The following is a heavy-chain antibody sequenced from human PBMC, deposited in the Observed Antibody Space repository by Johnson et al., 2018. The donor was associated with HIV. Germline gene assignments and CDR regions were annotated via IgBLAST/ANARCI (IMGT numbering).Heavy chain of an antibody. J-gene: IGHJ3*02. CDR2: ISWNSGSI. CDR3: AKAKYSSSWLAAVAI. Sequence: VQLVESGGGLVQPCRSLRLSCAASGFTFDDYAMHWVRQAPGKGLEWVSGISWNSGSIGYADSVKGRFTISRDNAKNSLYLQMKSLRAEDTVLYYCAKAKYSSSWLAAVAIWGQGTMVTVS. CDR1: GFTFDDYA. V-gene: IGHV3-9*01. D-gene: IGHD6-13*01.